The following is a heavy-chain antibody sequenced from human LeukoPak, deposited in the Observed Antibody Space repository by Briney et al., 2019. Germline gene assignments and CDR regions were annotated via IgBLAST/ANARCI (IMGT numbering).Heavy chain of an antibody. CDR3: ARHEKSSGWFYDY. CDR2: IYYSGST. V-gene: IGHV4-59*08. CDR1: GGSISSYY. J-gene: IGHJ4*02. D-gene: IGHD6-19*01. Sequence: PSETLSLTCTVSGGSISSYYWSWIRQPPGKGLEWIGYIYYSGSTNYNPSPKSRVTISVDTSKNQFSLNLSSVTAADTAVYYCARHEKSSGWFYDYWGQGTLVTVSS.